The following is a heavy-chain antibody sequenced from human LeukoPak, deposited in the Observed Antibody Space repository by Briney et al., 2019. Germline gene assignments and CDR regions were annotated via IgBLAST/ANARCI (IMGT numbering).Heavy chain of an antibody. CDR1: GGTFSSYA. V-gene: IGHV1-69*13. CDR2: IIPIFGTA. D-gene: IGHD1-26*01. J-gene: IGHJ6*02. Sequence: SVKVSCKASGGTFSSYAVSWVRQAPGQGLEWMGGIIPIFGTANYAQKFQGRVTITADESTSTAYMELSSLRSEDTAVYYCARAKGAAAGTGGSYLKLYYYYGMDVWGQGTTVTVSS. CDR3: ARAKGAAAGTGGSYLKLYYYYGMDV.